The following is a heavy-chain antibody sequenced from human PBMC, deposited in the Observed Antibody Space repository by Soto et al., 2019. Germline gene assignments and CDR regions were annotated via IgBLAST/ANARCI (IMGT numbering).Heavy chain of an antibody. CDR1: GVTFSSYS. J-gene: IGHJ6*02. CDR3: ARDSRITIFGVVVDYGMDV. CDR2: ISSSSSYI. Sequence: GGSLRLSCAASGVTFSSYSMNWVRQAPGKGLEWVSSISSSSSYIYYADSVKGRFTISRDNAKNSLYLQMNSLRAEDTAVYYCARDSRITIFGVVVDYGMDVWGQGT. V-gene: IGHV3-21*01. D-gene: IGHD3-3*01.